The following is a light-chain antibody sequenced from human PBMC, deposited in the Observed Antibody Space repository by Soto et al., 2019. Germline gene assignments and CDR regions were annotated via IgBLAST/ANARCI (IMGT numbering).Light chain of an antibody. J-gene: IGKJ1*01. CDR1: QSVLYSSNNKNY. V-gene: IGKV4-1*01. CDR3: YQYYSTLWT. CDR2: WAS. Sequence: DIVMTQSPDSLAVSLGERATINCKSSQSVLYSSNNKNYLAWYQQKPGQPPKLLIYWASTRESGVPDRFSGSGSGTDFTLTISSLQAEDVAVYYFYQYYSTLWTFGQGTKVEIK.